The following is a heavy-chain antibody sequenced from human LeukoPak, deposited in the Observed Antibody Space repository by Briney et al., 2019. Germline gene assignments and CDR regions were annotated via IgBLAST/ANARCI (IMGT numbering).Heavy chain of an antibody. V-gene: IGHV3-21*01. J-gene: IGHJ6*03. CDR2: ISSSSSYI. D-gene: IGHD5-12*01. CDR3: AREHSGYDFPGRDYYYMDV. CDR1: GFIFMNYH. Sequence: GGSLRLSCEVSGFIFMNYHVNWVRQAPGKGLEWVSSISSSSSYIYYADSVKGRFTISRDNARNSLYLQMNSLRAEDTAVYYCAREHSGYDFPGRDYYYMDVWGKGTTVTVSS.